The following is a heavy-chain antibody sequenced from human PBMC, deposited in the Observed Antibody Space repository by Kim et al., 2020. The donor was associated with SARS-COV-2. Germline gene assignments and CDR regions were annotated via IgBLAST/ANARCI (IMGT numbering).Heavy chain of an antibody. Sequence: VKGRFTISRDNSKNTLYLQMNSLRAEDTAVYYCARASSGWYAYYYYGMDVWGQGTTVTVSS. J-gene: IGHJ6*02. D-gene: IGHD6-19*01. CDR3: ARASSGWYAYYYYGMDV. V-gene: IGHV3-30*07.